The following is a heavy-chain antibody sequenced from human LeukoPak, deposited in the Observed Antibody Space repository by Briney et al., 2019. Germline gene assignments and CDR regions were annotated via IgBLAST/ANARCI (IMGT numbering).Heavy chain of an antibody. D-gene: IGHD5-18*01. J-gene: IGHJ6*02. CDR1: GFTFSNYG. V-gene: IGHV3-33*01. CDR3: ARRPSLGYSDGPNYYYGLDV. Sequence: PGGSLRLSCAASGFTFSNYGMHWVRQAPGKGLEWVTVILCDGINRYYADSVKGRFTISRDNSKNMLYLQMNSLRAEDTAVYYCARRPSLGYSDGPNYYYGLDVWGQGTTVTVSS. CDR2: ILCDGINR.